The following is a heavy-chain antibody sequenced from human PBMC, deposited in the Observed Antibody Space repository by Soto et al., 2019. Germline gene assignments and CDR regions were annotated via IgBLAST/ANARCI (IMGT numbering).Heavy chain of an antibody. J-gene: IGHJ6*02. CDR1: GFSLSTSGVG. Sequence: ESGPTLVNPTQTLTLTCTFSGFSLSTSGVGVGWIRQPPGKALEWLALIYWNDDKRYSPSLKSRLTITKDTSKNQVVLTMTNMDPVDTATYYCAHAKAAAINYYYYGMDVWGQGTTVTVSS. CDR3: AHAKAAAINYYYYGMDV. CDR2: IYWNDDK. D-gene: IGHD2-2*01. V-gene: IGHV2-5*01.